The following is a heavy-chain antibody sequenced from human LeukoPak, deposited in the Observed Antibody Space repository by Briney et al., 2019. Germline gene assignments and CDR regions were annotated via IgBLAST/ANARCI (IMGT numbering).Heavy chain of an antibody. CDR3: ARVRAARPQYYYYYYMDV. CDR1: GFTFSDYY. D-gene: IGHD6-6*01. V-gene: IGHV4-34*01. CDR2: INHSGST. J-gene: IGHJ6*03. Sequence: GSLRLSCAASGFTFSDYYWSWIRQPPGKGLEWIGEINHSGSTNYNPSLKSRVTISVDTSKNQFPLKLSSVTAADTAVYYCARVRAARPQYYYYYYMDVWGKGTTVTVSS.